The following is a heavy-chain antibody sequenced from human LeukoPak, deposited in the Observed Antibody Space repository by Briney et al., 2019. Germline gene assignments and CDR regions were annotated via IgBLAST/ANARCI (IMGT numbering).Heavy chain of an antibody. J-gene: IGHJ6*02. V-gene: IGHV3-33*01. Sequence: GGSLRLSCAASGFTFSSYGMHWVRQAPGKGLEWVAVIWYDGSNKYYADSVKGRFTISRDNSKNTLYLQMNSLRAEDTAVYYCAGDDYGGNYYYYGMDVWGQGTTVTVSS. D-gene: IGHD4-23*01. CDR2: IWYDGSNK. CDR3: AGDDYGGNYYYYGMDV. CDR1: GFTFSSYG.